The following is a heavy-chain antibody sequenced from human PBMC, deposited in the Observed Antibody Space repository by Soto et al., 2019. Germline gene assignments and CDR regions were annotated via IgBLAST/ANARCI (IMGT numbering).Heavy chain of an antibody. J-gene: IGHJ6*02. CDR2: ISAYNGNT. Sequence: ASVKVSCKASGYTFTSYGISWVRQAPGQGLEWMGWISAYNGNTNYAQKLQGRVTMTTDTSTSTAYMELRSLRSDDTAVYYRARGGRTGTTVAMVRGGGDYYYGMDVWG. CDR3: ARGGRTGTTVAMVRGGGDYYYGMDV. V-gene: IGHV1-18*01. CDR1: GYTFTSYG. D-gene: IGHD3-10*01.